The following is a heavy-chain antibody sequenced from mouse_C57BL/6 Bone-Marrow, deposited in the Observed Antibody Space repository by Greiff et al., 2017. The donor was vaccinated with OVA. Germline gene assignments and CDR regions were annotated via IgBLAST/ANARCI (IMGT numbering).Heavy chain of an antibody. J-gene: IGHJ1*03. D-gene: IGHD2-2*01. CDR2: IDPSDSYT. CDR1: GYTFTSYW. Sequence: QVQLQQPGAELVKPGASVKLSCKASGYTFTSYWMQWVKQRPGQGLEWIGEIDPSDSYTNYNQKFKGKATLTVDTSSSTAYMQLSSLTSEDSAVYYCARASTMVTYFDVWGTGTTVTVSS. V-gene: IGHV1-50*01. CDR3: ARASTMVTYFDV.